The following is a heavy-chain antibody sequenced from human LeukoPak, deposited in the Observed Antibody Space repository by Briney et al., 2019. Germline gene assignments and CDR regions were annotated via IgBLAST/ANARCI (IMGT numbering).Heavy chain of an antibody. D-gene: IGHD3-22*01. CDR3: ARGVGSGYTDY. Sequence: SETLSLTCAVYGGSFSGYYWSWIRQPPGKGLEWIGFISYSGNTNYNPSLKSRVTISLDTSKNQFSLKLISVTAADTAVYYCARGVGSGYTDYWGQGALVTVSS. CDR2: ISYSGNT. J-gene: IGHJ4*02. CDR1: GGSFSGYY. V-gene: IGHV4-59*01.